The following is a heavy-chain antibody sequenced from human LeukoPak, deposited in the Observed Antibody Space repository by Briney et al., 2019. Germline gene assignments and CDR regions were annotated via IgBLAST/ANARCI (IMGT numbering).Heavy chain of an antibody. CDR1: GGTFSSYA. CDR3: ARDLYGSGSYYRGVFDY. V-gene: IGHV1-69*04. Sequence: GSSVKVSCKASGGTFSSYAISWVRQAPGHGLEWMGRIIPILGIANYAQKFQGRVTITADKSTSTAYMELSSLRSEDTAVYYCARDLYGSGSYYRGVFDYWGQGTLVTVSS. CDR2: IIPILGIA. J-gene: IGHJ4*02. D-gene: IGHD3-10*01.